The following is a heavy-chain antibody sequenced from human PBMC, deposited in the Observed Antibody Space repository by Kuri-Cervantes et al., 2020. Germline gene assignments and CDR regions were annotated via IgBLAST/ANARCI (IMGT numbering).Heavy chain of an antibody. V-gene: IGHV3-33*08. CDR2: IWYDGNNK. CDR3: ARVPGSLSPLYYMDV. CDR1: GFTFSSYG. Sequence: GESLKISCAASGFTFSSYGMHWVRQAPGKGLEWVAVIWYDGNNKYYADSVKGRFTISRDNAKNSLYLQLNSLRAEDTAVYYCARVPGSLSPLYYMDVWGKGTTVTVSS. D-gene: IGHD2-15*01. J-gene: IGHJ6*03.